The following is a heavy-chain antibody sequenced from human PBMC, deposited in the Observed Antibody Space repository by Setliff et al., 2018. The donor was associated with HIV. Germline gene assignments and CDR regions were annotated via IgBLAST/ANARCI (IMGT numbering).Heavy chain of an antibody. CDR3: ARGRNRNYVVYGMDV. D-gene: IGHD1-7*01. CDR1: GLTDTYNY. CDR2: IYAGGST. V-gene: IGHV3-53*01. J-gene: IGHJ6*02. Sequence: GGSLRLSCAASGLTDTYNYMSWVRQAPGKGLEWVSVIYAGGSTYYADAVKGRFTISRDNSKNMLYLQMDSLRAEDTAVYYCARGRNRNYVVYGMDVWGQGTTVTVSS.